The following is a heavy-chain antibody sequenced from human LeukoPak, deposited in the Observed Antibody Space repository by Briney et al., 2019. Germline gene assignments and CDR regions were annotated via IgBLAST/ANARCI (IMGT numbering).Heavy chain of an antibody. CDR2: ISAYNGNT. CDR1: GYTFTSYG. D-gene: IGHD3-10*01. CDR3: ARDGLYYGSGSYHAPFDY. Sequence: ASVKVSCKASGYTFTSYGISWVRQAPGQGLEWMGWISAYNGNTNYAQKLQGRVTMTTDTSTSTAYMELRSLRSEDTAVYYCARDGLYYGSGSYHAPFDYWGQGTLVTVSS. V-gene: IGHV1-18*01. J-gene: IGHJ4*02.